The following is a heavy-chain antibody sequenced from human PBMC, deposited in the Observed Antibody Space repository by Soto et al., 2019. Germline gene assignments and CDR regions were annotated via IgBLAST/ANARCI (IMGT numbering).Heavy chain of an antibody. CDR3: ARAYDGMDV. V-gene: IGHV1-69*06. CDR1: GGTFSSYA. Sequence: SVKVSCKASGGTFSSYAISWVRQAPGQVFEWMGGFIPFFGTANYAQKFHGRVTITADKSTSTAYMELSSLRSEDTAVYYCARAYDGMDVWGQGTTVTVSS. CDR2: FIPFFGTA. J-gene: IGHJ6*02.